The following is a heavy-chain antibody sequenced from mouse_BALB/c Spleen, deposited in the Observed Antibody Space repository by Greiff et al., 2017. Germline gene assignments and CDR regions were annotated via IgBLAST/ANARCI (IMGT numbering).Heavy chain of an antibody. J-gene: IGHJ4*01. CDR3: ASRYYGSSYDAMDY. V-gene: IGHV5-17*02. D-gene: IGHD1-1*01. CDR2: ISSGSSTI. Sequence: VMLVEWVAYISSGSSTIYYADTVKGRFTISRDNPKNTLFLQMTSLRSEDTAMYYCASRYYGSSYDAMDYWGQGTSVTVSS.